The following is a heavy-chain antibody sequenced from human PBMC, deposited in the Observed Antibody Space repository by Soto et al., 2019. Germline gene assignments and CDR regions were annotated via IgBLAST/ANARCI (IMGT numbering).Heavy chain of an antibody. CDR3: SPDIAVADVDY. Sequence: EVQLVESGGGLVQPGGSLKLSCTASGFSFSGSAIHWVRQASGKGLEWVGRIRSKPNNYATAYGASVRGRFTISRDDSKNTAYLQMDSLKTEDTAVYYCSPDIAVADVDYWGQGTLVTVSS. CDR2: IRSKPNNYAT. CDR1: GFSFSGSA. D-gene: IGHD2-15*01. V-gene: IGHV3-73*01. J-gene: IGHJ4*02.